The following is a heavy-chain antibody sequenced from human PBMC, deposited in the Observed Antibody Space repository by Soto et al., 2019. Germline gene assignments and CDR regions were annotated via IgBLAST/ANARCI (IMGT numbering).Heavy chain of an antibody. V-gene: IGHV4-59*01. D-gene: IGHD3-22*01. CDR3: ARAPMVLTRSYFDS. J-gene: IGHJ4*02. CDR1: DGSISNFY. Sequence: SESLSLTCTVSDGSISNFYWSWIRQPPGNGLEWIGYISSSGNTNHNPSLKSRVSISVDTSKNQFSLNRTSVTAADTAVYYCARAPMVLTRSYFDSWGQGTQVPVSS. CDR2: ISSSGNT.